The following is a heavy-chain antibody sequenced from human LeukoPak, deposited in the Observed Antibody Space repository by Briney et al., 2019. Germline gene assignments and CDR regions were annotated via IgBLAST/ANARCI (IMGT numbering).Heavy chain of an antibody. D-gene: IGHD3-10*01. CDR3: AISGLLWFGDYHYYMDV. Sequence: ASVKVSCKASGGTFSSYAISWVRQAPGQGLEWMGGIIPIFGTANYAQKFQGRVTITADESTSTAYLELSSLRSEDTAVYYCAISGLLWFGDYHYYMDVWGKGTTVTVSS. J-gene: IGHJ6*03. V-gene: IGHV1-69*01. CDR1: GGTFSSYA. CDR2: IIPIFGTA.